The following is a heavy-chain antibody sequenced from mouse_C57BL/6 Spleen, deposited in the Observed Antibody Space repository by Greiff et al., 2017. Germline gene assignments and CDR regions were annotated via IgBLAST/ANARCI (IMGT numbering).Heavy chain of an antibody. J-gene: IGHJ3*01. Sequence: QVQLQQPGAELVRPGSSVKLSCKASGYTFTSYWMHWVKQRPIQGLEWIGNIDPSDSETHYNQKFKDKATLTVDKSSSTAYMQLSSLTSEDSAVYYCARGDYGSSTSAYWGQGTLVTVSA. D-gene: IGHD1-1*01. CDR3: ARGDYGSSTSAY. V-gene: IGHV1-52*01. CDR1: GYTFTSYW. CDR2: IDPSDSET.